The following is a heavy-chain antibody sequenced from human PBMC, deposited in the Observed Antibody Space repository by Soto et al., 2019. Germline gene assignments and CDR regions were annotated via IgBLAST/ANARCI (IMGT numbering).Heavy chain of an antibody. CDR2: IIPIFGTG. D-gene: IGHD5-12*01. J-gene: IGHJ4*02. CDR3: ARPVEMATISRSYLFY. V-gene: IGHV1-69*13. CDR1: GGTFSNYA. Sequence: GGSVKVSCKASGGTFSNYAINWVRQAPGQGLEWMGGIIPIFGTGNYSQKFQGRVTITADESTSTAYLDLSGLRPEDTAVYYCARPVEMATISRSYLFYWGQGTLVTVSS.